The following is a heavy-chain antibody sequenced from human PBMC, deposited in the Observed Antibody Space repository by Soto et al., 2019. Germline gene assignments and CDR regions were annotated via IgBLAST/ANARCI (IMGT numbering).Heavy chain of an antibody. J-gene: IGHJ2*01. D-gene: IGHD4-4*01. CDR1: GFTFSSYA. CDR2: ISYDGSNK. Sequence: QVQLVESGGGVVQPGRSLRLSCAASGFTFSSYAMHWVRQPPGKGLEWVAVISYDGSNKYYADSVKGRFTISRDNSKNTLYLQMNSVRAEDTAVYYCARPLWRDDYNWGYFDLWGRGTLVTVSS. CDR3: ARPLWRDDYNWGYFDL. V-gene: IGHV3-30-3*01.